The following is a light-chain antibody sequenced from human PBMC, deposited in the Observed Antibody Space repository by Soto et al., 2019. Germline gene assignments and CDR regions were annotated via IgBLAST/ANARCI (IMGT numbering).Light chain of an antibody. CDR2: KAS. CDR1: QSISSW. J-gene: IGKJ1*01. V-gene: IGKV1-5*03. Sequence: DIQMTQSPSTLCGSVGDRVTITFRASQSISSWLAWYQQKPGKAPKLLIYKASSLESGVPSRFSGSGSGTEFTLTISSLQPDDFATYYCQQYNSYWTFGQGTKVDIK. CDR3: QQYNSYWT.